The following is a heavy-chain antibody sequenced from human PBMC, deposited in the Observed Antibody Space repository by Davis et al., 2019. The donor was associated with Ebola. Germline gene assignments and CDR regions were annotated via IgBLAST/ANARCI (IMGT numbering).Heavy chain of an antibody. CDR1: GYTFTSHG. V-gene: IGHV1-18*01. Sequence: ASVKVSCKASGYTFTSHGISWVRHAPGQGLEWMGWISADNGNTKFAQKFQGRVTMTTDTSTSTAYMEVGILRSEYTDVYYCARDKFPTTSAHWGQGTLVTVSS. D-gene: IGHD1-1*01. CDR2: ISADNGNT. CDR3: ARDKFPTTSAH. J-gene: IGHJ4*02.